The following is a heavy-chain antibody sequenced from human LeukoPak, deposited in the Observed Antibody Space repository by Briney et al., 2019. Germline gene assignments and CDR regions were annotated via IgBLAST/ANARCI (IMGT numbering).Heavy chain of an antibody. CDR2: IKQDGSEK. V-gene: IGHV3-7*01. D-gene: IGHD1-26*01. CDR3: ARGRYSGSCYYFDY. CDR1: GFTFTDYY. Sequence: GSLRLSCAASGFTFTDYYMSWIRQAPGKGLEWVANIKQDGSEKYYVDSVKGRFTISRDNAKNSLYLQMNSLRAEDTAVYYCARGRYSGSCYYFDYWGQGTLVTVSS. J-gene: IGHJ4*02.